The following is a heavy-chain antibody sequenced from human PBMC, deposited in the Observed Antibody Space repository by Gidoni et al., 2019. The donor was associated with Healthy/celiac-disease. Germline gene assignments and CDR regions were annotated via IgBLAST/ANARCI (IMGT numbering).Heavy chain of an antibody. D-gene: IGHD4-17*01. CDR2: IGTAGDT. CDR1: GFPFSSYD. V-gene: IGHV3-13*01. J-gene: IGHJ6*02. CDR3: ARAPGARDYYYYYGMDV. Sequence: EVQLVEPGGGSVQPGGSLRRSCAASGFPFSSYDMHWVRQATGKGLEWFSAIGTAGDTYYPGSVKGRFTISRENAKNSLYLQMNSLRAGDTAVYYCARAPGARDYYYYYGMDVWGQGTTVTVSS.